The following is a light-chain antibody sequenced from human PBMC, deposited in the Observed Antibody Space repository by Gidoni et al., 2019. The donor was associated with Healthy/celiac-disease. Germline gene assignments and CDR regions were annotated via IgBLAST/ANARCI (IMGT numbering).Light chain of an antibody. Sequence: AIRITQSPSSLSASTGDRVTISCRASQGICSYVAWYQKKPGKAPKLLIYAASTLQSGVHSRFSGSGSGTDFTLTISCLQSEDFATYYCQQYYSYPLTFGGGTKVEIK. CDR3: QQYYSYPLT. V-gene: IGKV1-8*01. CDR1: QGICSY. CDR2: AAS. J-gene: IGKJ4*01.